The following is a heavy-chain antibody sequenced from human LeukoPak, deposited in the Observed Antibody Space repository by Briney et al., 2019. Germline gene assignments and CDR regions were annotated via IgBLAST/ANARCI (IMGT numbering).Heavy chain of an antibody. J-gene: IGHJ4*02. CDR2: IYYSGST. CDR3: ARVSGDFWSGYYQADY. D-gene: IGHD3-3*01. V-gene: IGHV4-39*01. Sequence: SETLSLTCTVSGGSISSSSYYWGWIRQPPGKGLEWIGSIYYSGSTYYNPSLKSRVTISVDTSKNQFSLKLSSVTAADTAVYYCARVSGDFWSGYYQADYWGQGTLVTVSS. CDR1: GGSISSSSYY.